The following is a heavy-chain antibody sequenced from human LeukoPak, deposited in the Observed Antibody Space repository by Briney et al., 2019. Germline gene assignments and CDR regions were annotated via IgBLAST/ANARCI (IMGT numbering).Heavy chain of an antibody. Sequence: GWSLRLSCAASGFTVSSNFMTWVRQAPGKGLEWVSVIYSGGGTYYADSVKGRFTISRDNSKNTLYLQMNSLRAEDTAVYYCARVGCDSRTWDYWGQGTLVTVSS. CDR3: ARVGCDSRTWDY. J-gene: IGHJ4*02. D-gene: IGHD3-22*01. CDR2: IYSGGGT. V-gene: IGHV3-53*01. CDR1: GFTVSSNF.